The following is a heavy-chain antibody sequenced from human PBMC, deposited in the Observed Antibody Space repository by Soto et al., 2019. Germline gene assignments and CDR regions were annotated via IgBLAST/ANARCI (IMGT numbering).Heavy chain of an antibody. CDR2: ISYEGSLK. D-gene: IGHD4-4*01. CDR1: GFTFSAYA. CDR3: AKVPRQNSNGLIYFDN. Sequence: PGGSLRLSCAASGFTFSAYAMHWVRQAPGRGLEWVAVISYEGSLKNYADSVKGRFTISRDNSKNTLYLQMNSLRREDTAVYYCAKVPRQNSNGLIYFDNWGQGTRVTVSS. J-gene: IGHJ4*02. V-gene: IGHV3-30*04.